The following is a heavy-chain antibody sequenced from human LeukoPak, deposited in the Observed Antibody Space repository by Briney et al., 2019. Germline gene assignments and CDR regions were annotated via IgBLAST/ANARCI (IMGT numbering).Heavy chain of an antibody. CDR2: ISYDGSNK. Sequence: PGGSLRLSCAASGFTFSDYYMSWIRQAPGKGLEWVAVISYDGSNKYYADSVKGRFTISRDNSKNTPYLQMNSLRAEDTAVYYCAREGAAAGKVVAGADYWGQGTLVTVSS. D-gene: IGHD6-13*01. J-gene: IGHJ4*02. CDR3: AREGAAAGKVVAGADY. V-gene: IGHV3-30-3*01. CDR1: GFTFSDYY.